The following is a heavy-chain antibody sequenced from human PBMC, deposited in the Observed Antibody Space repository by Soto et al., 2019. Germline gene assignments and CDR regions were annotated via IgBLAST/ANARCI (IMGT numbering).Heavy chain of an antibody. CDR2: IIXILGIA. V-gene: IGHV1-69*02. Sequence: SVKVSCKASGDTFSSYTISWVRQAPGQGLEWXGRIIXILGIAKYAQXXQGRVTITXEKSQSTAYMELSSMRYEDTAVYYCATFTHFVYWGQGTLVTVYS. CDR1: GDTFSSYT. J-gene: IGHJ1*01. CDR3: ATFTHFVY. D-gene: IGHD3-16*01.